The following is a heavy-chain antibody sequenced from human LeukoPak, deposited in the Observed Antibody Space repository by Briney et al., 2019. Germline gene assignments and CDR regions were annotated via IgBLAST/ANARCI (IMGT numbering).Heavy chain of an antibody. Sequence: KPVGSLRLSCAASGFTFSSYSMNWVRQAPGKGLEWVSSISSSSSYIYYADSVKGRFTISRDNAKNSLYLQMNSLRAEDTAVYYCAREAVWYCSSTSCDDYWGQGTLVTVSS. CDR3: AREAVWYCSSTSCDDY. J-gene: IGHJ4*02. CDR1: GFTFSSYS. CDR2: ISSSSSYI. V-gene: IGHV3-21*01. D-gene: IGHD2-2*01.